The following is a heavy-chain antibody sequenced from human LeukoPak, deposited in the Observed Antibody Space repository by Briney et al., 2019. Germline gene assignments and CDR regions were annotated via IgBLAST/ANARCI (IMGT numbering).Heavy chain of an antibody. CDR1: GFTFSSYS. CDR2: ISSSSSYI. CDR3: AREEILVDTAMVRFIGY. Sequence: GGSLRLSCAASGFTFSSYSMNWVRQAPGKGLEWVSSISSSSSYIYYADSVKGRFTISRDNAKNSLYLQMNSLRAEDTAVYYCAREEILVDTAMVRFIGYWGQGTLVTVSS. J-gene: IGHJ4*02. V-gene: IGHV3-21*01. D-gene: IGHD5-18*01.